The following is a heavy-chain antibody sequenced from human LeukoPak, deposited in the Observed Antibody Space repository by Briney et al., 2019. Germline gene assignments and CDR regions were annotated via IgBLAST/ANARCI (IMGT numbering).Heavy chain of an antibody. V-gene: IGHV3-23*01. CDR1: GFIFRSYA. Sequence: PGGSLRLSCAASGFIFRSYAMSWVRQAPGKGLERVSAITGSGDTTYYADSVKGRFTISRDNSKNTLYVEMNTLRAEDTAVYYCAKWGDYDILTGYYVSDFWGQGTLVTVSS. J-gene: IGHJ4*02. CDR3: AKWGDYDILTGYYVSDF. D-gene: IGHD3-9*01. CDR2: ITGSGDTT.